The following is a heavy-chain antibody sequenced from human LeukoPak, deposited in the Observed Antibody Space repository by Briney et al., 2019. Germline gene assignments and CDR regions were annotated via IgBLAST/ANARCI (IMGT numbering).Heavy chain of an antibody. Sequence: SETLSLTCTVSGGSISSYYWSWIRQPPGKGQEWIGYIYYSGSTNYNPSLKSRVTISVDTSKNQFSLKLSSVTAADTAVYYCARHYGDYVGYDYWGQGTLVTVSS. CDR1: GGSISSYY. CDR2: IYYSGST. CDR3: ARHYGDYVGYDY. V-gene: IGHV4-59*01. J-gene: IGHJ4*02. D-gene: IGHD4-17*01.